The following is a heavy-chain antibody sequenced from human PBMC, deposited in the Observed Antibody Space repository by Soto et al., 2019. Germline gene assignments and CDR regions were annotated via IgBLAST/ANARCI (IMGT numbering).Heavy chain of an antibody. D-gene: IGHD2-15*01. CDR3: ARDWTRPSCFSSSCPRGGWFDP. V-gene: IGHV1-18*04. CDR2: INPYNANT. Sequence: ASVKVSCKASGYTLTDHGISWVRQAPGQGLEWMGWINPYNANTRYGEKVQGRVTMTTDTSSTVYMELTGLTSDDTAVYYWARDWTRPSCFSSSCPRGGWFDPWGQGTLVTVSS. J-gene: IGHJ5*02. CDR1: GYTLTDHG.